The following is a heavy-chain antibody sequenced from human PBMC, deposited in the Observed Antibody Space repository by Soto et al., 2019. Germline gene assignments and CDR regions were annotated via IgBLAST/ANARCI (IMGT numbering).Heavy chain of an antibody. CDR1: GFTFSSYA. D-gene: IGHD3-10*01. Sequence: DVHLLESGGHLVQPGGSLRLSCAASGFTFSSYAMSWVRQAPGKGLEWVSSVSAGGDMTYYSDSVKGRFTISRDNSNNALCLQMNSLRIEDTALYYCARGDRGGSGSPASYSYSGLDVWGQGATVTVS. CDR3: ARGDRGGSGSPASYSYSGLDV. V-gene: IGHV3-23*01. J-gene: IGHJ6*01. CDR2: VSAGGDMT.